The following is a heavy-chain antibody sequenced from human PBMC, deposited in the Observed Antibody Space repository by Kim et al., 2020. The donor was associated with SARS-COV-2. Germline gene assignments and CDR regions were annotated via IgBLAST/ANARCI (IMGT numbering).Heavy chain of an antibody. D-gene: IGHD4-17*01. CDR1: GHFFTRDS. CDR2: IDCGNGNT. CDR3: AREAAHTAPDF. Sequence: ASVKVSCKTSGHFFTRDSIHWVRQAPGQGLEWMGGIDCGNGNTIYSQKFQGRVTMTRDTSTSTAYMELSSLRSEDTAVYFCAREAAHTAPDFWGQGTLVTVSS. J-gene: IGHJ4*02. V-gene: IGHV1-3*01.